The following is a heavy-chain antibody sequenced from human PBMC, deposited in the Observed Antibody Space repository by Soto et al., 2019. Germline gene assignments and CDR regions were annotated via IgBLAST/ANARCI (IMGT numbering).Heavy chain of an antibody. Sequence: SETLSLTXTVSGGSISSGDYYWSWIRQPPGKGLEWIGYIYYSGSTYYNPSLKSRVTISVDTSKNQFSLKLSSVTAADTAVYYCARVWYYDSSGYYGPVDPWGQGTLVTVSS. CDR3: ARVWYYDSSGYYGPVDP. J-gene: IGHJ5*02. V-gene: IGHV4-30-4*01. CDR1: GGSISSGDYY. CDR2: IYYSGST. D-gene: IGHD3-22*01.